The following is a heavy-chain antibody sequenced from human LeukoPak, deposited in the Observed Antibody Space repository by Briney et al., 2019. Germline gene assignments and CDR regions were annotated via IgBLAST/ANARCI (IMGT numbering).Heavy chain of an antibody. Sequence: GGYLRLSCAASGFTFTGYSMNWVRQAPGKGLEWVSTISGGGGSTYYADSVKGRFTISRDNSKNTLYLQVNSLRAEDTAVYYCAKGGKWDVTPFDYWGQGTLVTVSS. J-gene: IGHJ4*02. CDR1: GFTFTGYS. CDR3: AKGGKWDVTPFDY. V-gene: IGHV3-23*01. D-gene: IGHD1-26*01. CDR2: ISGGGGST.